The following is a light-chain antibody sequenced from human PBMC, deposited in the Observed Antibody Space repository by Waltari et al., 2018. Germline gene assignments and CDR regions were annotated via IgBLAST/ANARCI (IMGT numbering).Light chain of an antibody. CDR1: RSTIGARFA. CDR2: GNN. V-gene: IGLV1-40*01. J-gene: IGLJ3*02. Sequence: QSVLTQPPSVYGAPGQRVTISCTSSRSTIGARFAVHWYQQFAGASPKCLIYGNNNRQSGVPDRFSGSKSGTSASLVISGLQAEDEADYYCQSYDSSLTVFGGGTRVTVL. CDR3: QSYDSSLTV.